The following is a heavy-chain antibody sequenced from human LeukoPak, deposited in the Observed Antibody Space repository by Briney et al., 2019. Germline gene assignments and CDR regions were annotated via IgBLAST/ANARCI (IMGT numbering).Heavy chain of an antibody. CDR1: GYTFTGYY. D-gene: IGHD4-23*01. J-gene: IGHJ4*02. CDR3: ARDTYGGNWSLGY. V-gene: IGHV1-2*02. Sequence: ASVKVSCKASGYTFTGYYMHWVRQAPGQGLEWMGWVNPNSGGTKYAQKFQGRVSMTSDTSISTAYMELSRLTSDDTAVYYCARDTYGGNWSLGYWGQGTLVTVSS. CDR2: VNPNSGGT.